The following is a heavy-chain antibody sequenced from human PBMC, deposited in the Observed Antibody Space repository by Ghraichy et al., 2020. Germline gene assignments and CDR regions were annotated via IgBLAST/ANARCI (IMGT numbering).Heavy chain of an antibody. Sequence: SVKVSCKTSGFTFSTSAVQWVRQARGQRLELIGWIVVGSGNTNYAQKLRDRITITRDMSTSTVYMELSSLDSEDTAVYYCAAERYSGGCCWFDPWGQGTLVTVSS. CDR2: IVVGSGNT. D-gene: IGHD6-19*01. V-gene: IGHV1-58*01. J-gene: IGHJ5*02. CDR3: AAERYSGGCCWFDP. CDR1: GFTFSTSA.